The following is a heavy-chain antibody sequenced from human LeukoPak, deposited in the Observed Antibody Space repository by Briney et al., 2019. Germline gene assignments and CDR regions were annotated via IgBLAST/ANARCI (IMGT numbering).Heavy chain of an antibody. V-gene: IGHV4-34*01. CDR3: ARGRGATGTTDY. D-gene: IGHD1-1*01. CDR1: DGSINSFY. Sequence: SETLSLTCTVSDGSINSFYWSWIRQPPGKGLEWIGEINHSASTNYNPSLKSRVTISVDTSKNQFSLNLISVTAADTAVYYCARGRGATGTTDYWGQGTLVTVSS. CDR2: INHSAST. J-gene: IGHJ4*02.